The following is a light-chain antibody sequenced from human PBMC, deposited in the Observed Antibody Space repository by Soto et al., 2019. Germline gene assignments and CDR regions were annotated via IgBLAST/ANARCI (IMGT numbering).Light chain of an antibody. Sequence: DIQMTQSPSTLSASVGDRVTITCRASQSISSWLAWYQQKPGKAPKLLIYKASSLESGVPSRFSGSGSGTEFTHTINSLQPEDFATYYCQQYNSFTLTFGGGTKVEIK. CDR1: QSISSW. J-gene: IGKJ4*01. V-gene: IGKV1-5*03. CDR2: KAS. CDR3: QQYNSFTLT.